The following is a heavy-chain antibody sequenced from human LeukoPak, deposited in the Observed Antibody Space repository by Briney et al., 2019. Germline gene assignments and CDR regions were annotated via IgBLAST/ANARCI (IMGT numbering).Heavy chain of an antibody. D-gene: IGHD2-8*01. CDR2: MNQDGSEK. J-gene: IGHJ4*02. CDR1: GFTFSRYW. Sequence: GGSLRLSCAASGFTFSRYWMSWVRQAPGKGLERVANMNQDGSEKYYVDSVKGRFTISRDNAKNSLYLQMNSLRADDTAVYFCASGVYSFDYWGQGTLVTVSS. V-gene: IGHV3-7*01. CDR3: ASGVYSFDY.